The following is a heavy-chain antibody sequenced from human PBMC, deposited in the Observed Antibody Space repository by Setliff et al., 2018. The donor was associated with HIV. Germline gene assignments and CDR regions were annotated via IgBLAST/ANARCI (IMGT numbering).Heavy chain of an antibody. V-gene: IGHV3-11*04. CDR3: ARTSTTTGTTLNWFDP. CDR1: GFTFSDYY. Sequence: GGSLRLSCTASGFTFSDYYMSWIRQSPGKGLEWISYIYYADSVRGRFTISRDNAKNSLYLQMNSLRVEDTAVYYCARTSTTTGTTLNWFDPWGQGTLVTVSS. J-gene: IGHJ5*02. D-gene: IGHD1-1*01. CDR2: I.